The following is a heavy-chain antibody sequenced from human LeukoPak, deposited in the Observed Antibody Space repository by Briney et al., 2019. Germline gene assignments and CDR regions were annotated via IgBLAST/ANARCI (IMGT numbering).Heavy chain of an antibody. CDR1: GYTFTGYY. Sequence: ASVKVSCKASGYTFTGYYMHWVRQAPGQGLEWMGWINPNSGDTNYAQKLQGRVTMTTDTSTSTAYMELRSLRSDDTAAYYCAREVYYYDSSGYFAFDIWGQGTMVTVSS. V-gene: IGHV1-2*02. CDR3: AREVYYYDSSGYFAFDI. CDR2: INPNSGDT. J-gene: IGHJ3*02. D-gene: IGHD3-22*01.